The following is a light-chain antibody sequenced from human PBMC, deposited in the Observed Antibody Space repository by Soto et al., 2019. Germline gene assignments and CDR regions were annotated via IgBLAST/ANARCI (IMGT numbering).Light chain of an antibody. V-gene: IGKV1-5*01. J-gene: IGKJ1*01. CDR1: QSISSW. CDR3: QQYNSYQWT. CDR2: DAS. Sequence: DIQMTQSPSTLSASVGDRVTITCRASQSISSWLAWYQQKPGKAPKLLIYDASSLESGVPSRFSGSGSGTEFTLTISSLQPDDLAPYYCQQYNSYQWTFGQGTKVEIK.